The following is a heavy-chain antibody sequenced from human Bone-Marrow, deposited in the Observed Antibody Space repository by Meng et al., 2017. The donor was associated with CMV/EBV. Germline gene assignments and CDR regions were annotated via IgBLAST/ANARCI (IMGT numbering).Heavy chain of an antibody. Sequence: GGSISRSNWWNWVRQPPGKGLEWIGEIYHSGSTNYNPSLKSRVTISVDKSKNQFSLKLNSVTAADTAVYYCARVNVLRFLEWHYFDYWGQGTLVTVSS. CDR3: ARVNVLRFLEWHYFDY. CDR1: GGSISRSNW. D-gene: IGHD3-3*01. J-gene: IGHJ4*02. CDR2: IYHSGST. V-gene: IGHV4-4*02.